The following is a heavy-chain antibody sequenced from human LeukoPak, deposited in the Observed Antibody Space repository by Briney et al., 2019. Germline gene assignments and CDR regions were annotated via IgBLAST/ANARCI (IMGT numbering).Heavy chain of an antibody. D-gene: IGHD1-26*01. J-gene: IGHJ6*02. CDR1: GYTFTDYY. V-gene: IGHV1-2*02. Sequence: ASVKVSCKASGYTFTDYYMHWVRQAPGQGPEWMGCISPNSGGTKNAQKFQGRVTMTRDTSINTAYMEVSSLRSDDTAVYYCARSGKYYGMDVWGQGTTVTVSS. CDR3: ARSGKYYGMDV. CDR2: ISPNSGGT.